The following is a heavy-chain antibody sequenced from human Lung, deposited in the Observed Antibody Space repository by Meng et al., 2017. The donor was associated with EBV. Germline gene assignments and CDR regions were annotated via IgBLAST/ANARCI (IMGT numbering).Heavy chain of an antibody. V-gene: IGHV1-3*01. CDR1: GYSFTTYA. Sequence: QVPLVRSGAEVKKPGASVKVSCKASGYSFTTYAMHWVRQAPGQRLEWMGWINAGNGNTKYSEKFQSRVTITRDTAASTAYMELSSLRSEDTAVYYCARTGCSSSSCYDYWGQGTLVTVSS. CDR2: INAGNGNT. D-gene: IGHD2-2*01. J-gene: IGHJ4*02. CDR3: ARTGCSSSSCYDY.